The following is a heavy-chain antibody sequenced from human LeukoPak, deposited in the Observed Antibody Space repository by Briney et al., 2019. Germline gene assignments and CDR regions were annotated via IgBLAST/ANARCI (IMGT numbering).Heavy chain of an antibody. CDR1: GFTFSSYA. CDR3: ARDRDRAASDVKGIS. CDR2: ISSSSSYV. J-gene: IGHJ4*02. V-gene: IGHV3-21*01. Sequence: GGSLRLSCAASGFTFSSYAMSWVRQAPGKGLEWVSSISSSSSYVYYADSVKGRFTISRDNAKNSLYLQMNSLGAEDTAVYYCARDRDRAASDVKGISWGQGTLVTVSS. D-gene: IGHD6-13*01.